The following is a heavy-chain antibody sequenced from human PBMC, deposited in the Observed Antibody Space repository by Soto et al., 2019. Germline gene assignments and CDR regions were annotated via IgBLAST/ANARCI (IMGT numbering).Heavy chain of an antibody. D-gene: IGHD6-13*01. V-gene: IGHV3-33*01. J-gene: IGHJ4*02. CDR2: VWFDGTNK. CDR1: GFTFSSYG. CDR3: ARDRGQHLGFDY. Sequence: QVQPVESGGGVVQPGRSLRLSCAASGFTFSSYGMHWVRQAPGKGLEWVAVVWFDGTNKYYADSVKGRFTISRDNSKNTLYLQMNSLRAEDTAVYYCARDRGQHLGFDYWGQGALVTVSS.